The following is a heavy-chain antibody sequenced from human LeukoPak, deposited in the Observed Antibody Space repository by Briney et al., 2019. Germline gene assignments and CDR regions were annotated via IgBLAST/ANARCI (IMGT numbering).Heavy chain of an antibody. V-gene: IGHV5-51*01. Sequence: GESLKISCKGSGYRFTSYWIGWVRQMPGKGLEWMGIINPGDSDTGYSPSFQGQVTISADKSISTTYLQWSSLKASDSAIYYCARQGGTVTMDYWGQGTLVTVSS. CDR3: ARQGGTVTMDY. J-gene: IGHJ4*02. CDR2: INPGDSDT. D-gene: IGHD4-17*01. CDR1: GYRFTSYW.